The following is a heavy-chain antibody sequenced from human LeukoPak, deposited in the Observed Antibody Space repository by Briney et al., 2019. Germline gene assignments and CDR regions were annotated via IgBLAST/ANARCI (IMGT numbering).Heavy chain of an antibody. CDR1: GFAFSTYA. CDR2: LNDNGGST. CDR3: AKLCCSSTLCNINY. Sequence: PGGSLTLSCAASGFAFSTYAMNWVRQTPGKGLEWVSGLNDNGGSTYYADSVKGRFTISRDNSKNTLFLQMNSLRAEDTSVYYCAKLCCSSTLCNINYWAQGLQVTVSS. D-gene: IGHD2-2*01. J-gene: IGHJ4*02. V-gene: IGHV3-23*01.